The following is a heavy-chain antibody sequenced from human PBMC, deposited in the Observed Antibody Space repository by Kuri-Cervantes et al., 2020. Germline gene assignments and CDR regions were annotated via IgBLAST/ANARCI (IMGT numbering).Heavy chain of an antibody. V-gene: IGHV5-51*01. CDR1: GYSFPSYW. J-gene: IGHJ5*02. Sequence: GESLKISCKGSGYSFPSYWIGWVRQMPGKGLEWMGIIYPGDSDTRYSPSFQGQVTISADKSISTAYLQWSSLKASDTAMYYCARIRGGRITISRVVIMDWFDPWGQGTLVTVSS. CDR2: IYPGDSDT. CDR3: ARIRGGRITISRVVIMDWFDP. D-gene: IGHD3-3*01.